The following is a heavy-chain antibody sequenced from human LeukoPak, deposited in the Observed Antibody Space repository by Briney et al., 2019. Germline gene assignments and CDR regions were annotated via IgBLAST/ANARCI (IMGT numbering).Heavy chain of an antibody. CDR3: ARDRRAFEGYGMDV. CDR1: GFTFSSYS. D-gene: IGHD2/OR15-2a*01. J-gene: IGHJ6*02. V-gene: IGHV3-21*01. CDR2: ISSSSSYI. Sequence: PGGSLRLSCAASGFTFSSYSMNWVRQAPGKGLEWVSSISSSSSYIYYADSVKGRFTISRDNAKNSLYLQMNSLRVEDTAVYYCARDRRAFEGYGMDVWGQGTTVTVSS.